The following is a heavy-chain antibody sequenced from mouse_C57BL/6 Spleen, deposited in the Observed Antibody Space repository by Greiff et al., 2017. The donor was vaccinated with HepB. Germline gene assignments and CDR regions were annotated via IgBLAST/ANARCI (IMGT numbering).Heavy chain of an antibody. CDR1: GFSLTSYG. CDR3: AKEHGSSFYAMDY. D-gene: IGHD1-1*01. V-gene: IGHV2-5*01. J-gene: IGHJ4*01. CDR2: IWRGGST. Sequence: VQLQQSGPGLVQPSQSLSITCTVSGFSLTSYGVHWVRQSPGKGLEWLGVIWRGGSTDYNAAFMSRLSITKDNSKSQVFFKMNSLQADDTAIYYCAKEHGSSFYAMDYWGQGTSVTVSS.